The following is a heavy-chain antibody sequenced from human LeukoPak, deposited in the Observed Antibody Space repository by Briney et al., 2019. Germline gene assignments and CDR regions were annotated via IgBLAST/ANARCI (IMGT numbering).Heavy chain of an antibody. D-gene: IGHD3-10*01. V-gene: IGHV1-3*01. CDR1: GYNFTSYA. CDR2: INAGNGNT. CDR3: ARGESTVPYYFDY. Sequence: ASVKVSCKASGYNFTSYAMHWVRQAPGQRLEWMGWINAGNGNTKYSQKFQGRVTITRDTSASTAYMELSSLRSEDTAVYYCARGESTVPYYFDYWGQGTLVTVSS. J-gene: IGHJ4*02.